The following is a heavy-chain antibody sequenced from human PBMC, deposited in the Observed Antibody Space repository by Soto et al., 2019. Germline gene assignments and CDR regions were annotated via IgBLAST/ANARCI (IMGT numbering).Heavy chain of an antibody. D-gene: IGHD3-9*01. Sequence: GESLKISCKGSGYRFTNYWIGWVRQMPGKGLEWMGIIFPGDSDTRYSPSFQGQVTISADKSISTAYLQWSSLKASDTAMYYCARLSYDILTGYYTAYAFDIWGQGTMVTVSS. J-gene: IGHJ3*02. V-gene: IGHV5-51*01. CDR3: ARLSYDILTGYYTAYAFDI. CDR1: GYRFTNYW. CDR2: IFPGDSDT.